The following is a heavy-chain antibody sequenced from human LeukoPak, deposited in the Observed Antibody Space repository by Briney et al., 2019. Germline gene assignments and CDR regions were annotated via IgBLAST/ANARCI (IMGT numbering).Heavy chain of an antibody. CDR1: GGSISSSSYY. Sequence: PSETLSLTCTVSGGSISSSSYYWGWIRQPPGKGLEWIGSIYYSGSTYYNPSLKSRVTISVDTSKNQFSLKLSSVTAADTAVYYWARGGGGWDVFDIWGQGTMVTVSS. CDR2: IYYSGST. V-gene: IGHV4-39*07. CDR3: ARGGGGWDVFDI. D-gene: IGHD2-15*01. J-gene: IGHJ3*02.